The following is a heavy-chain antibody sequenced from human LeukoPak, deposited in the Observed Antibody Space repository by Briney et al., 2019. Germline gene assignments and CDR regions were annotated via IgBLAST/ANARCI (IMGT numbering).Heavy chain of an antibody. V-gene: IGHV4-4*02. Sequence: PSETLSLTCAVSGGSISSSNWWSWIRQPPGKGLEWIGEIYHSGSTNYNPSLKSRVTMSVDTSKNQFSLKLSSVTAADTAVYYCARGDTAMVAFQFDYWGQGTLVTVSS. D-gene: IGHD5-18*01. CDR3: ARGDTAMVAFQFDY. J-gene: IGHJ4*02. CDR2: IYHSGST. CDR1: GGSISSSNW.